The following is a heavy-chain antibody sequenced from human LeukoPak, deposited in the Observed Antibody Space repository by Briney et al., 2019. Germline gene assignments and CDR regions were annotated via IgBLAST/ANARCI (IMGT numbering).Heavy chain of an antibody. CDR2: IRCISNYNT. V-gene: IGHV3-23*01. CDR1: GFTFTTYA. D-gene: IGHD2-21*01. CDR3: AKGHIDSEWLCFDP. Sequence: GGALRLSCASSGFTFTTYAMDWLRQAPSQGLHWVSPIRCISNYNTYYSDSFKGLFTISKDNSKNILYLRLSRLRAEDTAVYYCAKGHIDSEWLCFDPWGRGTLVTVSS. J-gene: IGHJ5*02.